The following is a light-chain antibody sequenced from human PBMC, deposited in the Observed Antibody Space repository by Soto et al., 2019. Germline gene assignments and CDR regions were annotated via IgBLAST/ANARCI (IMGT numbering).Light chain of an antibody. CDR2: GVS. Sequence: EIVLTPSLGTLSFFPGQRAPPSCRARQRLSASDIAWYQQKPGQAPKFLIYGVSSRATGIPDRFSGSGSGTDFTLTISRLEPEDFAVYHGQQYGSSPLITFGQGTRLEIK. J-gene: IGKJ5*01. V-gene: IGKV3-20*01. CDR3: QQYGSSPLIT. CDR1: QRLSASD.